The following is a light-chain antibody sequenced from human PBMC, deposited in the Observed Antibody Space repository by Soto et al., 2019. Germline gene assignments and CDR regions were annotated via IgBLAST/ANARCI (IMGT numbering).Light chain of an antibody. CDR1: SSDVGSYNL. CDR3: CSYAGSSTVV. J-gene: IGLJ2*01. Sequence: VLTQPASVSGSPGQSITISCTGTSSDVGSYNLVSWYQQHPGKAPKLMIYEVSKRPSGVSNRFSGSKSGNTASLTISGLQAEDEADYYCCSYAGSSTVVFGGGTKLTVL. CDR2: EVS. V-gene: IGLV2-23*02.